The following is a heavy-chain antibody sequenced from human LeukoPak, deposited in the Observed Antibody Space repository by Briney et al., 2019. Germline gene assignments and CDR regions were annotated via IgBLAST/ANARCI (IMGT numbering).Heavy chain of an antibody. CDR3: SKCPYSSSWYWFDP. V-gene: IGHV3-23*01. J-gene: IGHJ5*02. CDR2: ISGSGGST. Sequence: GGSLRLSCAASGFTFSSYAMSWVRQAPGKGLEWVSAISGSGGSTYYADSVKGRFTISRDNSKNTLYLQMNSLRAEDTAVYYCSKCPYSSSWYWFDPWGQGTLVTVSS. CDR1: GFTFSSYA. D-gene: IGHD6-13*01.